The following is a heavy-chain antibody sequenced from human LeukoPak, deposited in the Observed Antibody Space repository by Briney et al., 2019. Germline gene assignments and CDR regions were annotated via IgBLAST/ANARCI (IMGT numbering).Heavy chain of an antibody. CDR2: INHSGST. J-gene: IGHJ4*02. CDR3: ARAPYYDSSGYYRN. D-gene: IGHD3-22*01. V-gene: IGHV4-34*01. CDR1: SGSFSGYY. Sequence: PSETLSLTCAVYSGSFSGYYWSWIRQPPGKGLEWIGEINHSGSTNYNPSLKSRVTISVDTSKNQFSLKLSSVTAADTAVYYCARAPYYDSSGYYRNWGQGTLVTVSS.